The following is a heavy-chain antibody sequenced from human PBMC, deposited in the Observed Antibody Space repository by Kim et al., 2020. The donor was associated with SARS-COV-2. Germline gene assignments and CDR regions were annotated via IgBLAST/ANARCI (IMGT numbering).Heavy chain of an antibody. CDR3: ARRSALFNWNYRSTFDY. V-gene: IGHV4-34*01. CDR1: GGSFSGYY. CDR2: INHSGST. D-gene: IGHD1-7*01. J-gene: IGHJ4*02. Sequence: SETLSLTCAVYGGSFSGYYWSWIRQPPGKGLECIGEINHSGSTNYNPSLKSRVTISVDTSKNQFSLKLSSVTAADTAVYYCARRSALFNWNYRSTFDYWGQGTLVTVSS.